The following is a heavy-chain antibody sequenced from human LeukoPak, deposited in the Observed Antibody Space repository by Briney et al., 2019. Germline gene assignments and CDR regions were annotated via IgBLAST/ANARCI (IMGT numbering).Heavy chain of an antibody. CDR1: GGSFSGYY. CDR3: ARRDGRYYYGSGSYLRWHY. J-gene: IGHJ4*02. CDR2: INHSGST. D-gene: IGHD3-10*01. Sequence: SETLSLTCAVYGGSFSGYYWSWIRQPPGKGLEWIGEINHSGSTNYNPSLKSRVTISVDTSKNQFSLKLSSVTAADTAVYYCARRDGRYYYGSGSYLRWHYWGQGTLVTVSS. V-gene: IGHV4-34*01.